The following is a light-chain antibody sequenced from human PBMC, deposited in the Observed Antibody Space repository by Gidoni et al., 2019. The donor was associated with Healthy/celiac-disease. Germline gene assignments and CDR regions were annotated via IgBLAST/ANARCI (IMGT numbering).Light chain of an antibody. J-gene: IGKJ4*01. CDR1: KDIGSH. CDR3: QHANSHLALT. V-gene: IGKV1-9*01. Sequence: DNKLTQSPSFLSASVGDRVTITCRASKDIGSHIAWYQQKPGKAPKLLIYYAFILQRVVPSRFSGSGSGTEFSLTISRLQPGDFATYYCQHANSHLALTFGGGTKVDI. CDR2: YAF.